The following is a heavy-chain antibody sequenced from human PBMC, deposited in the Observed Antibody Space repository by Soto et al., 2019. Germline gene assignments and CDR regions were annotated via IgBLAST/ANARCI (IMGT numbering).Heavy chain of an antibody. CDR3: ARTLVVPAAGTEPRYYYYGMDV. D-gene: IGHD2-2*01. J-gene: IGHJ6*02. CDR1: GYTFTGYY. CDR2: INPNSGGT. Sequence: GASVKVSCKASGYTFTGYYMHWVRQAPGQGLEWMGWINPNSGGTNYAQKFQGWVTMTRDTSISTAYMELSRLRSDDTAVYYCARTLVVPAAGTEPRYYYYGMDVWGQGTTVTVSS. V-gene: IGHV1-2*04.